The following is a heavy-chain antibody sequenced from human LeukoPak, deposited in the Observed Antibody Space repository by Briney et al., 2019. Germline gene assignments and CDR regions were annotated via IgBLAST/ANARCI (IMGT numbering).Heavy chain of an antibody. D-gene: IGHD3-22*01. CDR1: GGSISSYY. CDR2: IYYSGST. V-gene: IGHV4-59*01. J-gene: IGHJ3*02. CDR3: AREGVTMIVSPGAFDI. Sequence: SETLSLTCTVSGGSISSYYWSWIRQPPGKGLEWIGYIYYSGSTNYSPSLKSRVTISVDTSKNQFSLKLSSATAADTAVYYCAREGVTMIVSPGAFDIWGQGTMVTVSS.